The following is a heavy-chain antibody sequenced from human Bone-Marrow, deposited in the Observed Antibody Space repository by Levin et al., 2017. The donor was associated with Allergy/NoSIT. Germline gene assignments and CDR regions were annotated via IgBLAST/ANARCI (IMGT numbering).Heavy chain of an antibody. D-gene: IGHD2-2*03. J-gene: IGHJ4*02. Sequence: SCAAPRLTFRGYRLDWVRQAPGKGPEWIASISDISENIHYVDPVEGRFTISSDDATNSLYLQMNNLRAEDTAVYYCVREAVFGYHDFENWGRGTLVTVSS. CDR1: RLTFRGYR. V-gene: IGHV3-48*01. CDR2: ISDISENI. CDR3: VREAVFGYHDFEN.